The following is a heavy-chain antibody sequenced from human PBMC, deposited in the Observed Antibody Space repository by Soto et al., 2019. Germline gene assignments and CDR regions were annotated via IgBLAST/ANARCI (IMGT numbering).Heavy chain of an antibody. CDR3: ARSPAYGDYANLDT. D-gene: IGHD4-17*01. CDR1: GDSVSKYY. J-gene: IGHJ5*02. V-gene: IGHV4-4*07. CDR2: IYTTRSP. Sequence: LSLTCTVSGDSVSKYYWNWIRQPAGKGLEWIGRIYTTRSPNYNPSLKSRVTMSVDTSKNQFSLKLNLTSVTAADTAVYYCARSPAYGDYANLDTWGQGTLVTVSS.